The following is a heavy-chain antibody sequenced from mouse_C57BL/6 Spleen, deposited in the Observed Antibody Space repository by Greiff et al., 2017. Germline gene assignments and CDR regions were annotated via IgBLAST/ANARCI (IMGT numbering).Heavy chain of an antibody. CDR2: IDPYSGGT. Sequence: VQLQQPGAELVKPGASVKLSCKASGYTFTSYWMHWVKQRPGRGLEWIGRIDPYSGGTKYNEKFKSKATLTVDKPSSTAYMQLSSLTSEDSAVYYCARSPRFFYFDVWGTGTTVTVSS. J-gene: IGHJ1*03. CDR3: ARSPRFFYFDV. CDR1: GYTFTSYW. V-gene: IGHV1-72*01.